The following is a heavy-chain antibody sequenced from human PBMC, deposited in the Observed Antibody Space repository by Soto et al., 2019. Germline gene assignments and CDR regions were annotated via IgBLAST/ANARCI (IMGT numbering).Heavy chain of an antibody. J-gene: IGHJ4*02. D-gene: IGHD6-6*01. CDR2: IIPILGIA. Sequence: ASVKVSCKASGGTFSSYTISWVRQAPGQGLEWMGRIIPILGIANYAQKFQGRVTITADKSTSTAYMELSSLISEDTAVYYCVRERGRSSSSTLFDYWGQGTLVTVSS. V-gene: IGHV1-69*02. CDR1: GGTFSSYT. CDR3: VRERGRSSSSTLFDY.